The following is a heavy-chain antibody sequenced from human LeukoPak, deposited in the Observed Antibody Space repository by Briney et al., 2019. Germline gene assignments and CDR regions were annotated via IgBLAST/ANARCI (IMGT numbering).Heavy chain of an antibody. D-gene: IGHD1-26*01. V-gene: IGHV1-24*01. Sequence: GASVTVSCKVSGYTLTELSMHWVRQAPGKGLEWMGGFDPEDGETIYAQKFQGRVTMTEDTSTDTAYMELSSLRSEDTAVYYCATVRGSYRTYAFDIWGQGTMVTVSS. J-gene: IGHJ3*02. CDR3: ATVRGSYRTYAFDI. CDR1: GYTLTELS. CDR2: FDPEDGET.